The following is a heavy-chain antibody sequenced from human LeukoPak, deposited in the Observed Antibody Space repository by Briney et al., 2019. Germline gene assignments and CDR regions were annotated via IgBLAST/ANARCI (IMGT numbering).Heavy chain of an antibody. Sequence: SLRLSCAXXGFTFXSYAMSWVRQAPGKGLEWVSAISGSGGSTYYADSVKGRFTISRDNSKNTLYLQMNSLRAEDMAVYYCAKDFWSGSPDAFDIWGQGTMVTVSS. CDR1: GFTFXSYA. V-gene: IGHV3-23*01. CDR2: ISGSGGST. CDR3: AKDFWSGSPDAFDI. J-gene: IGHJ3*02. D-gene: IGHD3-3*01.